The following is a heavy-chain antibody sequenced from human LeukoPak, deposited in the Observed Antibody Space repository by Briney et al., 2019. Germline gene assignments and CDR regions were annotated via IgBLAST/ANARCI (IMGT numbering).Heavy chain of an antibody. CDR2: ISSSSYI. J-gene: IGHJ6*03. CDR3: AREGGIAAAGRSYYYYMDV. V-gene: IGHV3-21*01. CDR1: GFTFSSYS. D-gene: IGHD6-13*01. Sequence: PGGSLRLSCAASGFTFSSYSMNWVRRAPGKGLEWVSSISSSSYIYYADSVKGRFTISRDNAKNSLYLQMNSLRAEDTAVYYCAREGGIAAAGRSYYYYMDVWGKGTTVTVSS.